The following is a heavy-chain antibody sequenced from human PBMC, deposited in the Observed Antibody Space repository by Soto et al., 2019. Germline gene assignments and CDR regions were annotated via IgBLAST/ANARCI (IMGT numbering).Heavy chain of an antibody. D-gene: IGHD4-4*01. CDR2: IDPSDSYT. Sequence: GESLKISCKGSGYSFTSYWISWGGQSPGKGLEWMGRIDPSDSYTNYSPSFQGHVTFSADKSISTAYLQWSSLKASDTAMYYCARLVTTEDYYYYYGMDVWGQGTTVTVSS. CDR1: GYSFTSYW. J-gene: IGHJ6*02. CDR3: ARLVTTEDYYYYYGMDV. V-gene: IGHV5-10-1*01.